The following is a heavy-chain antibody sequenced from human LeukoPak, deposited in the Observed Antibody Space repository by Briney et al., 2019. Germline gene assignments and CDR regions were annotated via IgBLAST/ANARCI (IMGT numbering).Heavy chain of an antibody. D-gene: IGHD3-22*01. J-gene: IGHJ4*02. V-gene: IGHV1-24*01. Sequence: ASVKVSCKVCGYTLTELSMHWVRQAPGKGREWMGGFDPEDGETIYAQKFQGRVTMTEDTSTDTAYMELSSLRSEDTAVYYCATSVSSGYAYFDYWGQGTLVTVSS. CDR1: GYTLTELS. CDR2: FDPEDGET. CDR3: ATSVSSGYAYFDY.